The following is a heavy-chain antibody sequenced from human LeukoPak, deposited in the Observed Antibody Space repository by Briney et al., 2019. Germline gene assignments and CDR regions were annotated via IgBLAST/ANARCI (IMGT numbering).Heavy chain of an antibody. Sequence: PSETLSLTCTVSGGSVSSGSYYWSWIRQPPGKGQEWIGYIYYSGSTNYNPSLKSRVTISVDTSKNQFSLKLSSVTAADTAVYYCAREETRYYYYYGMDVWGQGTTVTVSS. V-gene: IGHV4-61*01. CDR3: AREETRYYYYYGMDV. J-gene: IGHJ6*02. CDR1: GGSVSSGSYY. CDR2: IYYSGST.